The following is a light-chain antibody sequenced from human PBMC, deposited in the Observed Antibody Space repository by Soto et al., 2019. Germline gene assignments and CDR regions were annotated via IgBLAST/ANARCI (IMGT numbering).Light chain of an antibody. CDR2: RAS. Sequence: EIVLTQSPGTLSLSPGERATLSCRASQSVSSTFLAWYQQKPGQAPRLLIYRASTRSTGIPDRFSGSRSGTEFTLTINSLQSEDFAVYYCQRYNNWPLTFGGGTKVDIK. CDR1: QSVSST. J-gene: IGKJ4*01. V-gene: IGKV3D-15*01. CDR3: QRYNNWPLT.